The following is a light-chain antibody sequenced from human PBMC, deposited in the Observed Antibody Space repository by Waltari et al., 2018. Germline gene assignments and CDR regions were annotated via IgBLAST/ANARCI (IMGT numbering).Light chain of an antibody. Sequence: EMLLTQSPAPLSLSPGESATLPCRASQTVRGYLAWYQHKLGQAPRLLMSDASKRATGIPARFSGSGSGTDFTLIITSLEPEDFAVYYCQHRSDWPLYTFGQGTKLELK. CDR1: QTVRGY. J-gene: IGKJ2*01. CDR3: QHRSDWPLYT. CDR2: DAS. V-gene: IGKV3-11*01.